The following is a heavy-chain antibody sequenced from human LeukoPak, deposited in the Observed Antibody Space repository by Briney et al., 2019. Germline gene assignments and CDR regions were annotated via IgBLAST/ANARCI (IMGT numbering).Heavy chain of an antibody. J-gene: IGHJ2*01. CDR1: SGSMSPYY. V-gene: IGHV4-59*08. CDR2: IFYTGST. CDR3: ARHYGGNSYWFFDL. D-gene: IGHD4-23*01. Sequence: KHSETLSLTCTVSSGSMSPYYWSWIRQSPGNGLDWIASIFYTGSTSYNPSLKSRVTISVDTSENQFYLQLTSVTATDAAVYFCARHYGGNSYWFFDLWGRGTLVSVSS.